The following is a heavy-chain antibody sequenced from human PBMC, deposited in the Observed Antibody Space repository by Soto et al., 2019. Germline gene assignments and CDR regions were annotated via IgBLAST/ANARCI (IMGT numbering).Heavy chain of an antibody. J-gene: IGHJ6*03. D-gene: IGHD2-2*01. CDR3: AKGSSSTQFLNYYFYHMDV. CDR2: IGGSGAYT. CDR1: GLSFPNYA. Sequence: LLESGGGLVQPGGSLRLSCVASGLSFPNYAMNWVRQAPGKGLEWVSGIGGSGAYTYYADSVKGRFTSSRDNSKNTVYLQMNSLRGEDTAVYYCAKGSSSTQFLNYYFYHMDVWGKGTTVSVSS. V-gene: IGHV3-23*01.